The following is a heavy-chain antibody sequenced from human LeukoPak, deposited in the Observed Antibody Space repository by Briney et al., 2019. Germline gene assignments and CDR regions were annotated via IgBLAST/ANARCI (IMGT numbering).Heavy chain of an antibody. CDR3: AKDLWVQLVPYYFDY. D-gene: IGHD6-13*01. J-gene: IGHJ4*02. Sequence: GGSLRLSCAASGFTFSSYAMSWVRQAPGKGLEWVSAISGSGGSTYYADSVKGRFTISRDNSKNTLYLQMNSLRAEDTAVYYCAKDLWVQLVPYYFDYWGQGTLVTVSS. V-gene: IGHV3-23*01. CDR2: ISGSGGST. CDR1: GFTFSSYA.